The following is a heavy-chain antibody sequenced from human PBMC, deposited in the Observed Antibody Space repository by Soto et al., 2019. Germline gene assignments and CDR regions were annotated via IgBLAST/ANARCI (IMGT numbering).Heavy chain of an antibody. Sequence: QVQLVESGGGVVQPGRSLRLSCAASGFTFSSYGMHWVRQAPGKGLEWVAVISYDGSNKYYADSVKGRFTISRDNSKNTLYLQMNSLRAEDTAVYYCAKEGDYGDFHAEYFQHWGQGTLVTVSS. V-gene: IGHV3-30*18. CDR2: ISYDGSNK. D-gene: IGHD4-17*01. CDR1: GFTFSSYG. J-gene: IGHJ1*01. CDR3: AKEGDYGDFHAEYFQH.